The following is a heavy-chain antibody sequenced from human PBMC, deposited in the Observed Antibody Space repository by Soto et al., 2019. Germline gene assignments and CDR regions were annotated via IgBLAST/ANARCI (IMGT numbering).Heavy chain of an antibody. CDR2: ISAINTGT. V-gene: IGHV3-23*01. CDR1: GFTFSNFP. J-gene: IGHJ4*02. Sequence: VQLLESGGGLVQPGGSLRLSCAASGFTFSNFPMSWVRQAPGKGLEWVSVISAINTGTYYADSVKGRFTISRDNSKNTLYLQMNSLRAEDTAIYFCARREAVAGANDYWGQGTLVTVSS. CDR3: ARREAVAGANDY. D-gene: IGHD6-19*01.